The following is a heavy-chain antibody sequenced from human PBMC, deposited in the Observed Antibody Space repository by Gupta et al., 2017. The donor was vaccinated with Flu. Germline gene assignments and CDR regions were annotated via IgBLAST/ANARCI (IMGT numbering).Heavy chain of an antibody. D-gene: IGHD2-2*01. Sequence: QVQLQQWGAGLLKPSDTLSLTCAVYGGSFSGYYWSWMRQPPGKGLEWIGEINHSGSINYNPSLKSRLTISVDTSKSQFSLKLGSVTAADTAVYYCARGKYQVSCLNCVFDMWGQGTMVTVSS. CDR1: GGSFSGYY. J-gene: IGHJ3*02. V-gene: IGHV4-34*01. CDR3: ARGKYQVSCLNCVFDM. CDR2: INHSGSI.